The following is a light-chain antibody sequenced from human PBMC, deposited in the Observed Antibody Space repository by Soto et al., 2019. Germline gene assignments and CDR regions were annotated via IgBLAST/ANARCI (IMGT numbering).Light chain of an antibody. CDR3: QHYGNSPFP. J-gene: IGKJ3*01. CDR2: GAS. CDR1: QSVNSRY. V-gene: IGKV3-20*01. Sequence: ENLLTQSPGTLSLSPGERATLSCRASQSVNSRYLAWYQQKPGQAPRLFIYGASNRATGIPDRFSGSGSGTHFTLTSSRLEPEDFAVYYCQHYGNSPFPFAPGTKVEI.